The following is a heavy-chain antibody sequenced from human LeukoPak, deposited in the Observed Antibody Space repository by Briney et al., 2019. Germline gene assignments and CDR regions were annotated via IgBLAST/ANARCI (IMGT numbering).Heavy chain of an antibody. V-gene: IGHV3-21*01. Sequence: GGSLRLSCAASGFNFSSHSMNWVRRAPGKGLEWVSSISSSSSFRYYADSVKGRFTISRDNAKNSLYLQMNSLRAEDTAVYYCARESSGYFYWGQGTLVTVSS. D-gene: IGHD3-22*01. J-gene: IGHJ4*02. CDR2: ISSSSSFR. CDR1: GFNFSSHS. CDR3: ARESSGYFY.